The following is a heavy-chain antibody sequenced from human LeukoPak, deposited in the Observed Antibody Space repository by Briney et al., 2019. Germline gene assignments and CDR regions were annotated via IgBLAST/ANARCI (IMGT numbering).Heavy chain of an antibody. V-gene: IGHV4-4*07. J-gene: IGHJ4*02. CDR1: GGSISSYY. CDR3: ARLSTVTTSFDY. D-gene: IGHD4-17*01. CDR2: IYTSGTT. Sequence: SETLSLTCTVSGGSISSYYWSWIRQPAGKGLEWIGRIYTSGTTHYNPSLKSRVTMSIDTSKNQFSLKLSSVTAADTAVYYCARLSTVTTSFDYWGQGTLVTVSS.